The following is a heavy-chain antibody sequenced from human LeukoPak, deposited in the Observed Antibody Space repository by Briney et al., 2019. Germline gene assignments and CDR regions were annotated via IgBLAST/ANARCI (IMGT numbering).Heavy chain of an antibody. J-gene: IGHJ4*02. CDR2: IYYSGST. D-gene: IGHD6-13*01. Sequence: SETLSLTCTVSGGSISSYYWSWIRQPPGKGLEWIGYIYYSGSTNYNPSLKSRVTISVDTSKNQFSLKLSSVTAADTAVYYCARDSSSWLDYWGQGTLVTVSS. CDR3: ARDSSSWLDY. V-gene: IGHV4-59*12. CDR1: GGSISSYY.